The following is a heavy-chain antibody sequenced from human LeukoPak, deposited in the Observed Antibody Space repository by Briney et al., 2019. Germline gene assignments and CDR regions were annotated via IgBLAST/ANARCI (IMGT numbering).Heavy chain of an antibody. D-gene: IGHD3-10*01. CDR2: IYHSGST. CDR3: ARVIVSYGSGSYYNFDN. Sequence: SETLSLTCTVSGGSISSGGYYWSWIRQPPGKGLEWIGYIYHSGSTYYNPSLKSRVTISVDTSKKQFSLKLSSVTAADTAVYYCARVIVSYGSGSYYNFDNWGQGTLVTVSS. CDR1: GGSISSGGYY. V-gene: IGHV4-30-2*01. J-gene: IGHJ5*02.